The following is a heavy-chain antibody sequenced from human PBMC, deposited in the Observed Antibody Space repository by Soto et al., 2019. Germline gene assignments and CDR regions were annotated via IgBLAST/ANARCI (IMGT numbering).Heavy chain of an antibody. CDR2: ISYDGSNK. D-gene: IGHD3-10*01. V-gene: IGHV3-30*18. Sequence: ESGGGVVQPGRSLRLSCAASGFTFSSYGMHWVRQAPGKGLEWVAVISYDGSNKYYADSVKGRFTISRDNSKNTLYLQMNSLRAEDTAVYYCAKDQGLLWFGESPTLDYWGQGTLVTVSS. J-gene: IGHJ4*02. CDR3: AKDQGLLWFGESPTLDY. CDR1: GFTFSSYG.